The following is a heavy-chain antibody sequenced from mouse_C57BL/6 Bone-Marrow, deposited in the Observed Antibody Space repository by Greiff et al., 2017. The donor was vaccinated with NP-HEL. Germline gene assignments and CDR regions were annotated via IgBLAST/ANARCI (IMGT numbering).Heavy chain of an antibody. CDR1: GYTFTDYY. J-gene: IGHJ3*01. V-gene: IGHV1-76*01. CDR3: ARTDRGGFAY. CDR2: IYPGSGNT. Sequence: VKLVESGAELVRPGASVKLSCKASGYTFTDYYINWVKQRPGQGLEWIARIYPGSGNTYYNEKFKGKATLTAEKSSSTAYMQLSSLTSEDSAVYFCARTDRGGFAYWGQGTLVTVSA.